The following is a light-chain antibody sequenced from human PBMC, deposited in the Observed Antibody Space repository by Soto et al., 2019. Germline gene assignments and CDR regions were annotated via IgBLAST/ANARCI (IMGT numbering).Light chain of an antibody. CDR3: SSYTSSSTYVL. J-gene: IGLJ2*01. Sequence: QSALTQPASVSGSPGQSITISCTGTSSDVGAYNYVSWYQQHPGRAPKLMIYNVSNRPSGVSNRFSGSKSGDTASLTISGLQAGDEADYCCSSYTSSSTYVLFGGGTKLTVL. V-gene: IGLV2-14*03. CDR1: SSDVGAYNY. CDR2: NVS.